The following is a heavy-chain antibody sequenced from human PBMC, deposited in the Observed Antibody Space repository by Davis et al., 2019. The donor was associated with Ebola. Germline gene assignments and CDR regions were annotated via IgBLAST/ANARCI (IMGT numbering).Heavy chain of an antibody. CDR1: GYTFTHYF. D-gene: IGHD6-13*01. Sequence: AASVTVSCKCSGYTFTHYFIHWVRQAPGQGLEWVGWINPSSGATNLAQKFQDRVTMTRDTSINTAYLELSRLRSDDTAIFYCARGTIGAVDFWGQGTLVTVSS. V-gene: IGHV1-2*02. J-gene: IGHJ4*02. CDR3: ARGTIGAVDF. CDR2: INPSSGAT.